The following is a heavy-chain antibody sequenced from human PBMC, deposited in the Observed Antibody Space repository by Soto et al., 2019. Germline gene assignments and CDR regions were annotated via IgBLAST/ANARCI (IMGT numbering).Heavy chain of an antibody. V-gene: IGHV4-59*01. CDR1: GDSISSFY. Sequence: SETLSLTCTVSGDSISSFYWNWIRQPPGKGLEWIGYIYYTGSTNYNPSLKSRVTISVDTSKNQFSLKLSSVTAADTAVYYCAKNPQDYCDSSGYRPHFGSWGQGTLVTVSS. J-gene: IGHJ4*02. CDR3: AKNPQDYCDSSGYRPHFGS. CDR2: IYYTGST. D-gene: IGHD3-22*01.